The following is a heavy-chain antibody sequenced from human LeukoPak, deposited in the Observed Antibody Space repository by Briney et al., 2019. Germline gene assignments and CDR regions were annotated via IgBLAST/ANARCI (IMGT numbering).Heavy chain of an antibody. CDR3: ARVGTYDILTLNAFDI. V-gene: IGHV4-59*01. D-gene: IGHD3-9*01. CDR1: GGSISSYY. CDR2: IYYSGST. J-gene: IGHJ3*02. Sequence: PSETLSLTCTVSGGSISSYYWSWIRQPPGKGLEWIGYIYYSGSTNYNPSLKSRVTISVDTSKNQFSLKLSSVTAADTAVYYCARVGTYDILTLNAFDIWGQGTMVTVSS.